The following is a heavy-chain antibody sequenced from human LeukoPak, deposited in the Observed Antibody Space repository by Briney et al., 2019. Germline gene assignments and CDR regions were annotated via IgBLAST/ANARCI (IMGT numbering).Heavy chain of an antibody. Sequence: PGGSLRLSCAASGFTFSSYGMSWVRQAPGKGLEWVSAISGSGATTYSADSVKGRFTISRDNSKNTLYLQMNSLRAEDTAVYYCAKLPRDFDWLNYFDYWGQGTLVTVSS. J-gene: IGHJ4*02. V-gene: IGHV3-23*01. CDR2: ISGSGATT. CDR1: GFTFSSYG. CDR3: AKLPRDFDWLNYFDY. D-gene: IGHD3-9*01.